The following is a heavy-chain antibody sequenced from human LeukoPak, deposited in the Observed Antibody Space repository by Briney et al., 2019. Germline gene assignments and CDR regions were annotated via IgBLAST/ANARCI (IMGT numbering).Heavy chain of an antibody. CDR3: ARDRYGSGSYYRRDFDY. Sequence: SVKVSCKASGYTFTSYAISWVRQAPGQGLEWMGGIIPIFGTANYAQKFQGRVTITADESTSTAYMELSSLRSEDTAVYYCARDRYGSGSYYRRDFDYWGQGTLVTVSS. V-gene: IGHV1-69*13. CDR2: IIPIFGTA. CDR1: GYTFTSYA. D-gene: IGHD3-10*01. J-gene: IGHJ4*02.